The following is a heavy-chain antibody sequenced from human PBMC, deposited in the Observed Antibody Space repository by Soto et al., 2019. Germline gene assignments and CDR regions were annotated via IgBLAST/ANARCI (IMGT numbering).Heavy chain of an antibody. CDR1: GYTFTTYD. D-gene: IGHD2-15*01. Sequence: GPSVRVSCKASGYTFTTYDVSRVRQASGQGLEWMGWMNPSNDNTGYAQKFQGRVTMTRNTSISTVYMELSGLKPDDTVVYYCSRIKMRSRPQYSHYWGQRTLVTVSS. J-gene: IGHJ4*02. V-gene: IGHV1-8*02. CDR2: MNPSNDNT. CDR3: SRIKMRSRPQYSHY.